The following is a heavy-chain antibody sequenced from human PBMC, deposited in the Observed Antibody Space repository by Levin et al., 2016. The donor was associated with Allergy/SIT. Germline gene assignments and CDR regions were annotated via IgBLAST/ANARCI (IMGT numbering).Heavy chain of an antibody. CDR2: IYYSGST. D-gene: IGHD6-13*01. CDR3: ARDLGVIAAAPTEYYGMDV. J-gene: IGHJ6*02. V-gene: IGHV4-31*02. Sequence: WIRQPPGKGLEWIGYIYYSGSTYYNPSLKSRVTISVDTSKNQFSLKLSSVTAADTAVYYCARDLGVIAAAPTEYYGMDVWGQGTTVTVSS.